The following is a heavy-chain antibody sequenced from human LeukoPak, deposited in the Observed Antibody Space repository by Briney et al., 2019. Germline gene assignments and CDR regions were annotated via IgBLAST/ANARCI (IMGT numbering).Heavy chain of an antibody. V-gene: IGHV3-23*01. CDR3: AKSMFQDYDILTGYTYYYGMDV. J-gene: IGHJ6*02. CDR1: GFTFSSYA. D-gene: IGHD3-9*01. CDR2: ISGSGGST. Sequence: SGGSLRLSCAASGFTFSSYAMSWVRQAPGKGLEWVSAISGSGGSTYYADSVKGRFTISRDNSKNTLYLQMNSLRAEDTAVYYCAKSMFQDYDILTGYTYYYGMDVWGQGTTVTVSS.